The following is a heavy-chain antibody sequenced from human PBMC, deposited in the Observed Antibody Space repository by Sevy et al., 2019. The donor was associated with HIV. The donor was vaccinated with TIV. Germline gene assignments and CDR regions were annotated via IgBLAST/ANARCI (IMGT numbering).Heavy chain of an antibody. CDR1: GFTFSNYW. CDR3: AIRAFAFDAIDV. CDR2: IDSDGSRT. V-gene: IGHV3-74*01. Sequence: GSLRLSCAASGFTFSNYWMHWVRQAPGKGLVWVSRIDSDGSRTDYADSVKGRFTISRDNAKNTLFLQRNGLRAEDTAVYYGAIRAFAFDAIDVWGQGTMVTVSS. J-gene: IGHJ3*01. D-gene: IGHD3-16*01.